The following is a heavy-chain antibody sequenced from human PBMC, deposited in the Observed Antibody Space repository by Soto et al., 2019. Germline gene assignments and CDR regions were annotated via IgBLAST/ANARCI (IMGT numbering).Heavy chain of an antibody. V-gene: IGHV3-73*01. Sequence: EVQLVESGGGLVQPGGSLKLSCAASGFTFSGSAIHWVRQASGKGLEWGGRIRTKANNYATAYAASVKGRFTISRDDSKNTAYLQMNSLKTEETAVYYCSRHNYDYWRGLIDNWGQGTLVTVSS. CDR1: GFTFSGSA. J-gene: IGHJ4*02. CDR3: SRHNYDYWRGLIDN. D-gene: IGHD3-3*01. CDR2: IRTKANNYAT.